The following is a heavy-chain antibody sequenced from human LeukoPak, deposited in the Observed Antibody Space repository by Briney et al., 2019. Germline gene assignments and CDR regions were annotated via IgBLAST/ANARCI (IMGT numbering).Heavy chain of an antibody. CDR3: ARGRRCSSTSCYAGHFDY. CDR1: GFTFSSYA. Sequence: GGSLRLSCAASGFTFSSYAMHWVRQAPGKGLEYVSAISNNGGSTYYADSVKGRFTISRDNSKNTLYLQMGSLRAEDMAVYYCARGRRCSSTSCYAGHFDYWGQGTLVTVSS. V-gene: IGHV3-64*02. CDR2: ISNNGGST. D-gene: IGHD2-2*01. J-gene: IGHJ4*02.